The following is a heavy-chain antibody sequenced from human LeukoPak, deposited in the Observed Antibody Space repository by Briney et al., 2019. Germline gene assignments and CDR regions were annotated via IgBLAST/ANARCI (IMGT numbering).Heavy chain of an antibody. D-gene: IGHD3-3*01. CDR3: ARGRMDDFWSGYYAFWDPSYAFDI. V-gene: IGHV4-34*01. CDR2: INHSGST. CDR1: GGSISSYY. Sequence: PSETLSLTCTVSGGSISSYYWSWIRQPPGKGLEWIGEINHSGSTNYNPSLKSRVTISVDTSKNQFSLKLSSVTAADTAVYYCARGRMDDFWSGYYAFWDPSYAFDIWGQGTMVTVSS. J-gene: IGHJ3*02.